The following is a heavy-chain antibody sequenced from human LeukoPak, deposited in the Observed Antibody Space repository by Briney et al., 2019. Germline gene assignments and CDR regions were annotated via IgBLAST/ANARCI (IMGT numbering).Heavy chain of an antibody. J-gene: IGHJ3*02. D-gene: IGHD2-15*01. CDR1: GYTFTGYY. CDR2: INPNSGGT. CDR3: ARDLPYCSGGSCYSGAFDI. Sequence: ASVKVSCKASGYTFTGYYMHWVRQAPGQGLEWMGRINPNSGGTSYAQKFQGRVTMTRDTSISTAYMELSRLRSDDTAVYYCARDLPYCSGGSCYSGAFDIWGQGTMVTVSS. V-gene: IGHV1-2*06.